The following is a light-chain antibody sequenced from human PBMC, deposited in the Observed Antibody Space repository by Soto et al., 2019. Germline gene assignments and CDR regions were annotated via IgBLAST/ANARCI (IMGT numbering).Light chain of an antibody. CDR2: GNS. V-gene: IGLV1-40*01. J-gene: IGLJ1*01. Sequence: QSVLTQPPSVSGAPGQRVTISCTGSSSNIGAGYDVHWYQQLPGTAPKLLIYGNSNRPSGVPDRFSGSKSGTSASLAITGLQAEDEADYCCQYYDSSLSGLVFGTGTKLTVL. CDR1: SSNIGAGYD. CDR3: QYYDSSLSGLV.